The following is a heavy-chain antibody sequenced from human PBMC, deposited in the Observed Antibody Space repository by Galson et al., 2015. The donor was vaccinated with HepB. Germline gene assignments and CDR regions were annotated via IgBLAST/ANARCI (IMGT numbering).Heavy chain of an antibody. V-gene: IGHV3-73*01. D-gene: IGHD1-14*01. CDR1: GFTFSGSA. CDR2: IRSKANSYAT. J-gene: IGHJ6*02. Sequence: SLRLSCAASGFTFSGSAMHWVRQASGKGLEWVGRIRSKANSYATAYAASVKGRFTISRDDSKNTAYLQMNSLKTEDTAVYYCTSLITLQIKDGMDVWGQGTTVTVSS. CDR3: TSLITLQIKDGMDV.